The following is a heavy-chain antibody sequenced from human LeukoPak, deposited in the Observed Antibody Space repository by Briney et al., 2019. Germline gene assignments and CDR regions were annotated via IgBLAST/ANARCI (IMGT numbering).Heavy chain of an antibody. D-gene: IGHD2-15*01. CDR1: GYTFTSYG. CDR2: ISAYNGNT. V-gene: IGHV1-18*01. CDR3: ARAYCSGGSCYSGYYYYYMDV. J-gene: IGHJ6*03. Sequence: GASVKVSCKASGYTFTSYGISWVRQAPGQGLEWMGWISAYNGNTNYAQKLQGRVTMTTDTSTSTAYMELRSLRSDDTAVYYCARAYCSGGSCYSGYYYYYMDVWGKGNTVTISS.